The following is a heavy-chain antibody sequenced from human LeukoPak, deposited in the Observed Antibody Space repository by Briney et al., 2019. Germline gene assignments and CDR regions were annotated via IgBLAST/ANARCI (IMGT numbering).Heavy chain of an antibody. V-gene: IGHV4-39*01. CDR2: IYYSGSN. D-gene: IGHD3-3*01. CDR3: ERHSSTRYYDFWSGFRGGMDV. Sequence: PSETLSLTCTVSGVSISSSSYYWGWIRQPPGKGLEWIGSIYYSGSNYYNPSLRSRVAISVDTSKNQFSVRLSSVTAADTARYYCERHSSTRYYDFWSGFRGGMDVWGKGTTVTVSS. CDR1: GVSISSSSYY. J-gene: IGHJ6*03.